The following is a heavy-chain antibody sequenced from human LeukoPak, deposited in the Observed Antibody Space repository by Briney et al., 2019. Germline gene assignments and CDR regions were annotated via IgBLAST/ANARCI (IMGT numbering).Heavy chain of an antibody. CDR3: ARHRIAARPHGAFDI. D-gene: IGHD6-6*01. CDR1: GFTFSSYS. CDR2: ISSSSSYI. V-gene: IGHV3-21*01. Sequence: GGSLRLSRAASGFTFSSYSMNWVRQAPGKGLEWVSSISSSSSYIYYADSVKGRFTISRDNAKNSLYLQMNSLRAEDTAVYYCARHRIAARPHGAFDIWGQGTMVTVSS. J-gene: IGHJ3*02.